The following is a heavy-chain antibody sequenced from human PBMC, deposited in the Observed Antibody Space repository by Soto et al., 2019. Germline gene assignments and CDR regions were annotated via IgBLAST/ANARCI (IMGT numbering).Heavy chain of an antibody. CDR2: ISYDGSNK. J-gene: IGHJ1*01. D-gene: IGHD2-15*01. Sequence: GGSLRLSCAASGFTFSSYGMHWVRQAPGKGLEWVAVISYDGSNKYYADSVKGRFTISRDNSKNTLYLQMNSLRAEDTAVYYCAKSSCSGGSCYLLEYFQHWGQGTLVTVSS. CDR3: AKSSCSGGSCYLLEYFQH. CDR1: GFTFSSYG. V-gene: IGHV3-30*18.